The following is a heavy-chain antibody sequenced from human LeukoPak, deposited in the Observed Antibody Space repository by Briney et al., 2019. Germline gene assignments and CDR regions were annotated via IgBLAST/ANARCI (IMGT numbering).Heavy chain of an antibody. D-gene: IGHD3-10*01. CDR2: ISGSGSYI. J-gene: IGHJ4*02. CDR3: VRERYHGSGAPKFDF. CDR1: GFTFSDYS. Sequence: GGTLRLSCAASGFTFSDYSMNWVRQTPRKGLEWVSCISGSGSYIYYADSVKGRFTISRDNAKNSLNLQVNSLRAEDTAVYYCVRERYHGSGAPKFDFWGQGTLVTVSS. V-gene: IGHV3-21*01.